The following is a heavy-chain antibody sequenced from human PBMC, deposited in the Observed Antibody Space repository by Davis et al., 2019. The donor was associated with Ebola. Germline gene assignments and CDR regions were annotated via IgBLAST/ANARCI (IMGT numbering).Heavy chain of an antibody. CDR3: ARPSITGTADAFDI. Sequence: KVSCKGSGYSFTSYWVAWVRQMPGKGLEWMGIIYPGDSETRYSPSFQGQVTISADKSISTAYLQWSSLKASDTAMYYCARPSITGTADAFDIWGQGTMVTVSS. J-gene: IGHJ3*02. CDR2: IYPGDSET. D-gene: IGHD1-20*01. V-gene: IGHV5-51*01. CDR1: GYSFTSYW.